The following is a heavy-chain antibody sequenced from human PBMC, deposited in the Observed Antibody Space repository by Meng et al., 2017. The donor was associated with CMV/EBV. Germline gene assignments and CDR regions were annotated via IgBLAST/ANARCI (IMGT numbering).Heavy chain of an antibody. D-gene: IGHD1-1*01. J-gene: IGHJ6*02. Sequence: GESLKISCAASGFTFSSYSMNWVRQAPGKGLEWVSSISSSSSYISYADSVKGRFTISRDNAKNSLYLQMNSLRAEDTAVYYCARRYNWNDGSWGIVVGEDWTPTNYYYYGMDVWGQGTTVTVSS. CDR3: ARRYNWNDGSWGIVVGEDWTPTNYYYYGMDV. CDR2: ISSSSSYI. CDR1: GFTFSSYS. V-gene: IGHV3-21*01.